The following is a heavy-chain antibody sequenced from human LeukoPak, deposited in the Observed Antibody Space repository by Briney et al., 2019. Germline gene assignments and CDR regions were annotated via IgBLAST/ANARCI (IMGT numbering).Heavy chain of an antibody. CDR1: GYTFSDYY. J-gene: IGHJ5*02. CDR3: ARDLTGGRAAAGDWFDP. D-gene: IGHD6-13*01. CDR2: INPDSGDT. V-gene: IGHV1-2*06. Sequence: ASVKVSCKASGYTFSDYYIHWVRQAPGQGLEWMGRINPDSGDTNYVRKFLGRVTMTRDTSISTAYLQVSSLRPDDTAMYYCARDLTGGRAAAGDWFDPWGQGTLVTVSS.